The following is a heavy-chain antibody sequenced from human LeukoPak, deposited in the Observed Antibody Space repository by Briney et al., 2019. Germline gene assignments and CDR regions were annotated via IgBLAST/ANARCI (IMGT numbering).Heavy chain of an antibody. J-gene: IGHJ4*02. CDR3: ARDYGDYQTDY. CDR1: GGSISSYY. V-gene: IGHV4-59*01. CDR2: IYYSGST. Sequence: PSETLSLTCTVSGGSISSYYWSWIRQPPGKGLEWIGYIYYSGSTNYNPSLKSRVTISVDTSKNQFSLKLTSVTAADTAVYYCARDYGDYQTDYWGQGTLVTVSS. D-gene: IGHD4-17*01.